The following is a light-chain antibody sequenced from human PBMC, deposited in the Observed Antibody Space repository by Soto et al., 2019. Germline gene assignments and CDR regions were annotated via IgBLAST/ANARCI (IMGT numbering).Light chain of an antibody. J-gene: IGKJ1*01. V-gene: IGKV3-11*01. Sequence: EIVLTQSPGTLSLSPGERPTLSCRASQSVSSYLAWYQLKPGQAPRLLIYDASTSATGISARFSGSGSGTDFTLTISSLEPEGFLIYYCQQRSNWPVTFGKGTKAEVK. CDR2: DAS. CDR3: QQRSNWPVT. CDR1: QSVSSY.